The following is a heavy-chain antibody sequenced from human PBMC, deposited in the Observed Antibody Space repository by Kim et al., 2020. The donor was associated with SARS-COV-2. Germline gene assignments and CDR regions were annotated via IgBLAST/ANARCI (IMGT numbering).Heavy chain of an antibody. CDR2: IYYSGST. D-gene: IGHD3-9*01. V-gene: IGHV4-31*03. CDR1: GGSISSGGYY. J-gene: IGHJ5*02. Sequence: SETLSLTCTVSGGSISSGGYYWSWIRQHPGKGLEWIGYIYYSGSTYYNPSLKSRVTISVDTSKNQFSLKLSSVTAADTAVYYCARGDYDILTGFTWGQGTLVTVSS. CDR3: ARGDYDILTGFT.